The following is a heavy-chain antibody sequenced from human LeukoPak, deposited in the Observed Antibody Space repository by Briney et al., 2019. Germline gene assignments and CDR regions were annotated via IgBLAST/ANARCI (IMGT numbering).Heavy chain of an antibody. CDR3: ARVDSSGYYPSLAGPFDY. CDR1: GFTFSSYW. D-gene: IGHD3-22*01. J-gene: IGHJ4*02. V-gene: IGHV3-7*01. Sequence: GGSLRLSCAASGFTFSSYWMSWVRQAPGKGLEWVANIKQDGNEKYYVDSVKGRFTISRDNAKNSLYLQMNSLRAEDTAVYYCARVDSSGYYPSLAGPFDYWGQGTLVTVPS. CDR2: IKQDGNEK.